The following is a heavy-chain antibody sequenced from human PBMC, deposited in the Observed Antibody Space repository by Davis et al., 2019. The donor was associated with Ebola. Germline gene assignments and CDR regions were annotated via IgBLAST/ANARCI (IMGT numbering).Heavy chain of an antibody. CDR3: AREAAALSLYYYYGMDV. CDR2: IKQDGSEK. D-gene: IGHD6-13*01. J-gene: IGHJ6*02. V-gene: IGHV3-7*01. Sequence: GESLKISCAASGFTFSSYWMSWVRQAPGKGLEWVANIKQDGSEKYYVDSVKGRFTISSDNAKNSLYLQMNSLRAEDTAVYYCAREAAALSLYYYYGMDVWGQGTTVTVSS. CDR1: GFTFSSYW.